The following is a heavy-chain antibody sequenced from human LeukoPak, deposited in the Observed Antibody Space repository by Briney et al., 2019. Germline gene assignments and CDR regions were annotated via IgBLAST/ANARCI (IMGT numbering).Heavy chain of an antibody. Sequence: SGTLSLTCAVSGVSISTSNWWSWVRQPPGKGLEWIGEIYHSETTKYKPSLKSRVTISVDKSKNQFSLNLSSVTAADTAVYYCARGSRYGDYAPYWGQGTLVTVSS. CDR1: GVSISTSNW. CDR3: ARGSRYGDYAPY. V-gene: IGHV4-4*02. D-gene: IGHD4-17*01. J-gene: IGHJ4*02. CDR2: IYHSETT.